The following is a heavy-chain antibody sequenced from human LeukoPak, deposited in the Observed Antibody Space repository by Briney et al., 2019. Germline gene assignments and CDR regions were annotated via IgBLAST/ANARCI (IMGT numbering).Heavy chain of an antibody. CDR1: GFTFSCYE. V-gene: IGHV3-48*03. J-gene: IGHJ4*02. CDR3: ARDQPQPIYGYGGFDY. D-gene: IGHD5-18*01. CDR2: ISSSGSTI. Sequence: PGGSVRLSCAASGFTFSCYEMNWVRRAPGKGMVWVSYISSSGSTIFYADSVKGRYNLHRQHDKNSVSLKVQSLKAEDTAIYFCARDQPQPIYGYGGFDYWGQATLVTVCS.